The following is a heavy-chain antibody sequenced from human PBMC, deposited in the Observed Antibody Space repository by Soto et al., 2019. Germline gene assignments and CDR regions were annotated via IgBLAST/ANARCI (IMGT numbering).Heavy chain of an antibody. Sequence: ASVKVSCKASGGTFSSYAISWVRQAPGQGREWVGGIIPIFGTANYAQKFQGRVTITADEFTGPAYMELSSLRSGGPAGVFCATVREGAYYYYIVMDVRGQGTRVTVSS. D-gene: IGHD3-22*01. CDR3: ATVREGAYYYYIVMDV. V-gene: IGHV1-69*13. CDR1: GGTFSSYA. J-gene: IGHJ6*02. CDR2: IIPIFGTA.